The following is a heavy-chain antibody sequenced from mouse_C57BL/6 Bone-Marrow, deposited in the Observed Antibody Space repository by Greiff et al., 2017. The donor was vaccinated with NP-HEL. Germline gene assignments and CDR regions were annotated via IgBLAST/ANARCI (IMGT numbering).Heavy chain of an antibody. CDR3: ARSYYASFAY. V-gene: IGHV2-2*01. CDR1: GFSLTSYG. D-gene: IGHD1-1*01. CDR2: IWSGGST. Sequence: QVQLQQSGPGLVQPSQSLSITCTVSGFSLTSYGVHWVRQSPGKGLEWLGVIWSGGSTDYNAAFISRLSISKDNSKSQVFFKMNSLQADDTAIYYCARSYYASFAYWGQGTLVTVSA. J-gene: IGHJ3*01.